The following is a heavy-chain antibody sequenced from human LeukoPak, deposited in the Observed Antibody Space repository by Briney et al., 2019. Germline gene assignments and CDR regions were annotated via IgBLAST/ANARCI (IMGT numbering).Heavy chain of an antibody. J-gene: IGHJ6*02. V-gene: IGHV1-69*13. Sequence: SVKVSCKASGGTFSSYAISWVRQAPGQGLEWMGGIIPIFGTANYAQKFQGRVTITADESTSTAYMELSSLRSEDTAVYYRARPIGYSYGTDYYYGMDVWGQGTTVTVSS. CDR1: GGTFSSYA. CDR2: IIPIFGTA. CDR3: ARPIGYSYGTDYYYGMDV. D-gene: IGHD5-18*01.